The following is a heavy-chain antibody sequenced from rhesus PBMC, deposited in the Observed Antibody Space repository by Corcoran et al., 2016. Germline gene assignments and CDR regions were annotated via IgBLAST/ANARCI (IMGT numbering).Heavy chain of an antibody. D-gene: IGHD5-12*01. CDR1: GGSISSSY. V-gene: IGHV4-169*02. Sequence: QLQLQESGPGLVKPSETLSVTGAVSGGSISSSYWSWIRQAPGKGLEWIGDINVSGSSTNNNPSLKSRVTLSVDTSKNQLSLKLSSVTAADTAVYYCASDRLYSSVWGQGVLVTVSS. J-gene: IGHJ4*01. CDR3: ASDRLYSSV. CDR2: INVSGSST.